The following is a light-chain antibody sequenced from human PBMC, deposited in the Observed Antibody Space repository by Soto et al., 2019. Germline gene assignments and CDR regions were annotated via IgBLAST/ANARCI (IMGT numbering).Light chain of an antibody. CDR1: QSVSSSY. CDR3: QQHNQWPIT. V-gene: IGKV3D-15*01. CDR2: ADS. J-gene: IGKJ5*01. Sequence: EIVMTQSPATLSVSPGERATLSCRASQSVSSSYLAWYQQKPGQAPRLLIYADSNRATGIPARFSGSGSGTEFTLTINSLQSEDSAVYYCQQHNQWPITFGQGTRL.